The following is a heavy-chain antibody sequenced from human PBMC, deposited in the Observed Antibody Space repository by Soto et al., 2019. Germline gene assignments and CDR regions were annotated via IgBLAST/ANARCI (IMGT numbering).Heavy chain of an antibody. CDR2: LIPILGTA. Sequence: QVQLVQSGAEVKKPGSSVKVSCKASVGTFSSYAISWVRQAPGQGLEWMGGLIPILGTANYAQKFQGRVTITADESTSTAYMELSSLRSEDTAVYYCARELEGSGSLIGYYYYYCGMDVWGQGTTVTVSS. CDR3: ARELEGSGSLIGYYYYYCGMDV. J-gene: IGHJ6*02. CDR1: VGTFSSYA. D-gene: IGHD3-10*01. V-gene: IGHV1-69*01.